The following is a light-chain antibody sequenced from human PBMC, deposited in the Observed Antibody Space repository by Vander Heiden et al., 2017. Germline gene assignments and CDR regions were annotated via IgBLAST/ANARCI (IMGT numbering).Light chain of an antibody. J-gene: IGLJ1*01. CDR2: DVR. CDR3: SAYTAVNTLV. V-gene: IGLV2-14*03. CDR1: TTDVGGYNY. Sequence: QSALSQPASVSRAPAQSTPISCTGSTTDVGGYNYGSWNQQHPAKPPRLLIYDVRNRPSAVADRFSGSKSGSTASLTISGRKEEDEAHYYCSAYTAVNTLVFGPGTQVTVL.